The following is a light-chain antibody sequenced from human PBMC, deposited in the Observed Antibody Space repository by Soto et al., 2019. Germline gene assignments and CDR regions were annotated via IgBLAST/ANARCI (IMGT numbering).Light chain of an antibody. CDR3: QQYHTWWT. V-gene: IGKV1-5*03. CDR2: KAS. Sequence: DIQMTQSPSTLSASVGDRVTITCRASQSISSWLAWYQQKPGKAPKLLIYKASSLESGVPSRFSGSGSGTEFTLTISSLQPDDFATYYCQQYHTWWTCGQGPKVEI. CDR1: QSISSW. J-gene: IGKJ1*01.